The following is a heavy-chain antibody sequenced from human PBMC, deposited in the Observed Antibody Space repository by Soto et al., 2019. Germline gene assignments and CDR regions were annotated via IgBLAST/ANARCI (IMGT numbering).Heavy chain of an antibody. D-gene: IGHD3-22*01. CDR3: ARVDSSGLFDY. CDR2: IYYSGST. J-gene: IGHJ4*02. V-gene: IGHV4-31*02. Sequence: WIRQHPGKGLEWIGYIYYSGSTYYNPSLKSRVTISVDTSKNQFSLKLSSVTAADTAVYYCARVDSSGLFDYWGQGTLVTVSS.